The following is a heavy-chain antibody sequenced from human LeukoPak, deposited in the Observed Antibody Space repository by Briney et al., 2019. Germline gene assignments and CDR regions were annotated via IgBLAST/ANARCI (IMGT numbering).Heavy chain of an antibody. Sequence: ASVKVSCKASGYTFTSYYMHWVRQAPGQGLEWMGIINPSGGSTSNAQKFQGRVTMTEDTATDTAYMELSSLRSEDTAVYYCARGQEWELASEFQHWGQGSLVTVSS. CDR2: INPSGGST. CDR1: GYTFTSYY. J-gene: IGHJ1*01. D-gene: IGHD1-26*01. V-gene: IGHV1-46*01. CDR3: ARGQEWELASEFQH.